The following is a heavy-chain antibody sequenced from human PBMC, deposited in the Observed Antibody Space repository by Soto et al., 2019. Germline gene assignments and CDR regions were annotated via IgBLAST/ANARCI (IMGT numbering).Heavy chain of an antibody. V-gene: IGHV4-39*01. CDR1: GGSISSSSYY. CDR3: ARQIVAGGYSYGSPSYFDY. D-gene: IGHD5-18*01. CDR2: IYYSGST. Sequence: ETLSLTCTVSGGSISSSSYYWGWIRQPPGKGLEWIGSIYYSGSTYYNPSLKSRVTISVDTSKNQFSLKLSSVTAADTAVYYCARQIVAGGYSYGSPSYFDYWGQGTLVTVSS. J-gene: IGHJ4*02.